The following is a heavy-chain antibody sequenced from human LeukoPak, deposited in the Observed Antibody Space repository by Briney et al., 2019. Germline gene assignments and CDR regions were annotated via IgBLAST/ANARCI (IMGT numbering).Heavy chain of an antibody. CDR2: IKQDGSEK. V-gene: IGHV3-7*01. J-gene: IGHJ6*03. CDR1: GFTLTISW. CDR3: TNDCGTYDNWAKDYYMDV. Sequence: GGSLRHSSAAPGFTLTISWMSWVRKAPGEGRWRGANIKQDGSEKYYVNYVKGRFTVSRDNTKNSLYLKMNSLRAENTVGDYCTNDCGTYDNWAKDYYMDVWGKGTTVTISS. D-gene: IGHD4/OR15-4a*01.